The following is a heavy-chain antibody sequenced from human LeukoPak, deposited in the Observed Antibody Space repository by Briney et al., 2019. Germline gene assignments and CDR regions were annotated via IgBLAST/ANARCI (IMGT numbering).Heavy chain of an antibody. D-gene: IGHD3-22*01. CDR1: GFTFSSYG. CDR3: STGKTYDISAYYTRF. J-gene: IGHJ4*02. V-gene: IGHV3-30*02. Sequence: QAGGSLRLSCAASGFTFSSYGMHWVRQAPGKGLEWVAFIRYDGSNKYYADSVKGRFTISRDNSKNTLYLQMNSLKTEDTAVYYCSTGKTYDISAYYTRFWGQGTLVTVSS. CDR2: IRYDGSNK.